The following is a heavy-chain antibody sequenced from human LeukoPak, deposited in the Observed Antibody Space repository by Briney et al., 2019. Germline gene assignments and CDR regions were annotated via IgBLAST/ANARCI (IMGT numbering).Heavy chain of an antibody. CDR1: GGSISSSSYY. CDR2: IYYSGST. D-gene: IGHD3-3*01. V-gene: IGHV4-39*01. J-gene: IGHJ4*02. CDR3: VRFIISRADFWSGYQYFDY. Sequence: SETLSLTCTVSGGSISSSSYYWGWIRQPPGKGLEWIGSIYYSGSTYYNPSLKSRVTISVDTSKNQFSLKLSSVTAADTAVYYCVRFIISRADFWSGYQYFDYWGQGTLVTVSS.